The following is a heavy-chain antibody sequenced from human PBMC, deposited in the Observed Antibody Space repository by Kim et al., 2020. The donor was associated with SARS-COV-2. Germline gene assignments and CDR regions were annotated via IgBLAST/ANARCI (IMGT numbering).Heavy chain of an antibody. Sequence: TRYAQKVQGRVTMTRDTSTSTVYMELSSLGSEDTAVYYCAAPYGPDAFDIWGQGTMVTVSS. CDR3: AAPYGPDAFDI. CDR2: T. J-gene: IGHJ3*02. V-gene: IGHV1-46*01. D-gene: IGHD3-10*01.